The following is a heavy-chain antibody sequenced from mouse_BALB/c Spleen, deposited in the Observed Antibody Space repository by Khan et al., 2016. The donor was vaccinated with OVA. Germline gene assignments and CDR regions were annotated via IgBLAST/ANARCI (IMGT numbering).Heavy chain of an antibody. CDR3: ARGGAAYYRNDGGAMDY. V-gene: IGHV9-4*02. Sequence: QIQLVQSGPELKKPGETVRISCKASGYTFTNAGMQWVQKMPGKGLKWIGWINTHSGVPKYAEDFKGRFAFSLETSASTVYLQITNLKNEETATYFCARGGAAYYRNDGGAMDYGGQGTSVTVSS. CDR2: INTHSGVP. D-gene: IGHD2-14*01. CDR1: GYTFTNAG. J-gene: IGHJ4*01.